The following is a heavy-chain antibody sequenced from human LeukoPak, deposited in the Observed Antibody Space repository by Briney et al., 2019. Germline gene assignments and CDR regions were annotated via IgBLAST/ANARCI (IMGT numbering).Heavy chain of an antibody. CDR2: ISWNSGSI. D-gene: IGHD6-19*01. Sequence: GRSVRLSCAASGFTFDDYAMHWVRQAPGKGLEWVSGISWNSGSIGYADSVKGRFTISRDNAKNSLYLQMNSLRAEDTALYYCAKATLYSSGLLDYWGQGTLVTVSS. V-gene: IGHV3-9*01. CDR1: GFTFDDYA. J-gene: IGHJ4*02. CDR3: AKATLYSSGLLDY.